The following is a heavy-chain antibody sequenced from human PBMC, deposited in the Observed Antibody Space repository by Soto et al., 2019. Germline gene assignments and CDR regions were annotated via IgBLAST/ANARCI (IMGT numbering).Heavy chain of an antibody. Sequence: PGESLKISCGASGYSFPGFWIGWVRQMPGKGLEWMGIIFPADSDTRYSPSFQGQVTISVDKSISTAYLQWSSPKASDTAMYYCARRGAGYNYDYWGQGTLVTVSS. V-gene: IGHV5-51*01. CDR3: ARRGAGYNYDY. CDR2: IFPADSDT. D-gene: IGHD5-12*01. J-gene: IGHJ4*02. CDR1: GYSFPGFW.